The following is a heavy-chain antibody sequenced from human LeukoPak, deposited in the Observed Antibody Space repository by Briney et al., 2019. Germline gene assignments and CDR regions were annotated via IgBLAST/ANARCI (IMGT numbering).Heavy chain of an antibody. J-gene: IGHJ4*02. CDR2: ISGSGSST. V-gene: IGHV3-21*01. D-gene: IGHD5-18*01. CDR1: GFTFSSYG. Sequence: GGSLRLSCAASGFTFSSYGMTWVRQAPGKGLEWVSLISGSGSSTYYADSVKGRFTISRDNAKNSPYLQMNSLRAEDTAVYYCARAGAARRKNWGQGTLVTVSS. CDR3: ARAGAARRKN.